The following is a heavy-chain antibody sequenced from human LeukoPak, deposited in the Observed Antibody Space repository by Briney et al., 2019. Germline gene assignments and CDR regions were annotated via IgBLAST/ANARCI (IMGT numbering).Heavy chain of an antibody. CDR1: GNYW. D-gene: IGHD2-2*01. CDR3: VSFYETN. CDR2: VNSDGSWT. V-gene: IGHV3-74*01. J-gene: IGHJ4*02. Sequence: GGSLRLSCAVSGNYWMHWVRQAPGKGLVWVSHVNSDGSWTSHADSVKGRFTISKDNAKNTVYLQMNNLRTEDTAVYYCVSFYETNWGRGTLVTVSS.